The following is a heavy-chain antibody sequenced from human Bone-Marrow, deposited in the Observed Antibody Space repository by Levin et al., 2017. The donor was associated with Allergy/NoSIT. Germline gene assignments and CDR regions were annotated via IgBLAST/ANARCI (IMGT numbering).Heavy chain of an antibody. CDR3: AKQAITPTHFDY. Sequence: ETLSLTCAVSGFTFDNYAMTWVRQAPGKRLEWVSAVSGSGTSIFYADSVKGRFTISRDSSKNTLSLQMNSLRVEDTAIYYCAKQAITPTHFDYWGQGALVTVSS. V-gene: IGHV3-23*01. CDR1: GFTFDNYA. D-gene: IGHD1-14*01. J-gene: IGHJ4*02. CDR2: VSGSGTSI.